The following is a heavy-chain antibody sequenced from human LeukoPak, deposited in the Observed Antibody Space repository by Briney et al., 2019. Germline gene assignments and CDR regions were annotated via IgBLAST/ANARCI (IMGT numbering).Heavy chain of an antibody. CDR1: GFTFSSYA. D-gene: IGHD2-2*01. Sequence: GGSLRLSCAASGFTFSSYAMSWVRQAPGKGLEWVSAISGSGGSTYYADSVKGRFTISRDNSKNTLYLQMNSLRAEDTAVYHCAKDLVVVPATSLDYWGQGTLVTVSS. J-gene: IGHJ4*02. CDR2: ISGSGGST. V-gene: IGHV3-23*01. CDR3: AKDLVVVPATSLDY.